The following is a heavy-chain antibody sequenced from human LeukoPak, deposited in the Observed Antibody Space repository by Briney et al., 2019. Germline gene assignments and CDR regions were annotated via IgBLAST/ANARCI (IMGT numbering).Heavy chain of an antibody. Sequence: GRSLRLSCAASGFTFSSYGMHWVRQAPGKGLEWVALIWFDGTNKYYADSVKGRFTISRDNSKNTLYLQMNSLRAEDTAVYYCARDMYYYDSSGYGVYWGQGTLVTVSS. CDR2: IWFDGTNK. D-gene: IGHD3-22*01. V-gene: IGHV3-33*08. J-gene: IGHJ4*02. CDR3: ARDMYYYDSSGYGVY. CDR1: GFTFSSYG.